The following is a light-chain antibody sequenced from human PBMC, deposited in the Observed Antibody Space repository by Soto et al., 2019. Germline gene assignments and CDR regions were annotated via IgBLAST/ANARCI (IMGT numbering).Light chain of an antibody. V-gene: IGKV2-30*01. CDR3: MQGTHPFT. J-gene: IGKJ5*01. Sequence: DVVMTQSPLSLPVTPGHPASISCRSSQILVYSDGNTYLNWFQQRPGQSPRRLIYKVSNRDSGVPDRFSGSGSGTDFTLKISRVEAEDVGVYYCMQGTHPFTFGQGTRLEIK. CDR1: QILVYSDGNTY. CDR2: KVS.